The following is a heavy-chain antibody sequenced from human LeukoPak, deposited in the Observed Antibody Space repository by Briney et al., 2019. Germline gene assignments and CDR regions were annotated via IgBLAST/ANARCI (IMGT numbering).Heavy chain of an antibody. Sequence: PSETLSLTCTVSGGSISSGDYYWSWIRQPPGKGLEWIGYIYYSGSTYYNPSLKSRVTISVDTSKNQFSLKLSSVTAADTAVYYCARADSIAAVYYWGQGTLVTVSS. CDR1: GGSISSGDYY. V-gene: IGHV4-30-4*01. CDR2: IYYSGST. CDR3: ARADSIAAVYY. D-gene: IGHD6-25*01. J-gene: IGHJ4*02.